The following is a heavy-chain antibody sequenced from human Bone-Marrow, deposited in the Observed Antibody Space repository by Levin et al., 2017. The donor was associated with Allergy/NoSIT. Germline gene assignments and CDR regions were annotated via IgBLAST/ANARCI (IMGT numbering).Heavy chain of an antibody. CDR3: AREYYGDDVGGFY. D-gene: IGHD4-17*01. V-gene: IGHV3-21*01. CDR1: GFTFSSYS. CDR2: ISSSSSYI. J-gene: IGHJ4*02. Sequence: VASVKVSCAASGFTFSSYSMNWVRQAPGKGLEWVSSISSSSSYIYYADSVKGRFTISRDNAKNSLYLQMNSLRAEDTAVYYCAREYYGDDVGGFYWGQGTLVTVSS.